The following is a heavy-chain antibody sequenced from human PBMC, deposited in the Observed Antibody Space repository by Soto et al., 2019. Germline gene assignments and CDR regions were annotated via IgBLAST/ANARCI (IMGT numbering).Heavy chain of an antibody. CDR1: GFTFSNYG. J-gene: IGHJ4*02. D-gene: IGHD6-19*01. V-gene: IGHV3-33*01. CDR2: IWSDGSNK. CDR3: ARDSGYSSGHAFEY. Sequence: GGSLRLACAASGFTFSNYGMHWVRQAPGKGLEWVALIWSDGSNKYYADSVKGRFTISRDNSKNTLYLQMNSLRAEDTAVYYCARDSGYSSGHAFEYRGKGTLLTVSS.